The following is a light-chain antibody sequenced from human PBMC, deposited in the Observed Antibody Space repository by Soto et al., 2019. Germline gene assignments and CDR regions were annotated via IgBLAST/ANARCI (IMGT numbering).Light chain of an antibody. V-gene: IGKV3-20*01. J-gene: IGKJ1*01. CDR2: GAC. CDR3: QQYGSSPGT. CDR1: QSVSSSY. Sequence: EIVLTQSPGTLSLSPGERATLSCRASQSVSSSYLAWYQQKPGQAPRLLIYGACSRATGIPDRFSGSGSGTDFTLTISRREPEDFAVYYCQQYGSSPGTFGQGTKVEIK.